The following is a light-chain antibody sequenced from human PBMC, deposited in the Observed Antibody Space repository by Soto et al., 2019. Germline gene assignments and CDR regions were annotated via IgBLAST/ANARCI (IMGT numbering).Light chain of an antibody. J-gene: IGLJ2*01. Sequence: QSALTQPPSASGSPGQSVTISCTGTSSDVGGYNYVSWYQQHPGKAPKLMIYEVSKRPSGVPDRFSGSKSGNTASLTVSGRQAEDDADYYCSSYAGSNKFVVFGGGTKLTVL. CDR1: SSDVGGYNY. CDR3: SSYAGSNKFVV. CDR2: EVS. V-gene: IGLV2-8*01.